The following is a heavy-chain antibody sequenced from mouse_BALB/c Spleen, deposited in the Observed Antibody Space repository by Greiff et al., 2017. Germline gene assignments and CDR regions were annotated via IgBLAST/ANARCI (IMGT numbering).Heavy chain of an antibody. CDR2: INPSTGYT. CDR1: GYTFTSYW. D-gene: IGHD3-3*01. J-gene: IGHJ2*01. V-gene: IGHV1-7*01. CDR3: ARSWDRY. Sequence: QVQLKESGAELAKPGASVKMSCKASGYTFTSYWMHWVKQRPGQGLEWIGYINPSTGYTEYNQKFKDKATLTADKSSSTAYMQLSSLTSEDSAVYYCARSWDRYWGQGTTLTVSS.